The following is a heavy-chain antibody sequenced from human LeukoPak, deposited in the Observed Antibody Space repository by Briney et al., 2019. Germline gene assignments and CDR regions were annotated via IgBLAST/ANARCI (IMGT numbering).Heavy chain of an antibody. CDR1: GGSISTSNYY. J-gene: IGHJ6*03. Sequence: SETLSLTCTVSGGSISTSNYYWGWIRQPPGTGLEWIGNIFYSGSTYYSPSHKSRVTISLDTSKNQFSLKLSSVTAADTAVYYCARGGHCSGGSCYSWMQRKYYMDVWGKGTTVTVSS. V-gene: IGHV4-39*07. D-gene: IGHD2-15*01. CDR2: IFYSGST. CDR3: ARGGHCSGGSCYSWMQRKYYMDV.